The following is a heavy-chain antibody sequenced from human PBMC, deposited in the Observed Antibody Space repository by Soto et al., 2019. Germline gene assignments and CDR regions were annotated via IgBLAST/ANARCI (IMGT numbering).Heavy chain of an antibody. CDR2: INGDGSST. Sequence: EVQLVESGGGLVQPGGSLRVSCVASGFTFNFYWMHWVRQAPGKGLVWVSRINGDGSSTTYADSVKGRFSISRDNAKNTLYLQMNSLTAEDTAVNFCARGYSGTYQIDYWGQGTLITVSS. CDR3: ARGYSGTYQIDY. V-gene: IGHV3-74*03. J-gene: IGHJ4*02. CDR1: GFTFNFYW. D-gene: IGHD1-26*01.